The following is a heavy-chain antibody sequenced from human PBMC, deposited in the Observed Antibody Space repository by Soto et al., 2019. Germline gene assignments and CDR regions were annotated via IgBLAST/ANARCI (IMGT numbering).Heavy chain of an antibody. CDR3: ASVPTGKFGVWNY. D-gene: IGHD2-21*01. V-gene: IGHV3-74*01. CDR1: TFTFSSYW. Sequence: VQLVESGGGLVQPGGSLRLSCVASTFTFSSYWMHWVRQAPGQGLVWVSRINTGGTTTTYADSVKGRFTTSRDNAANTLYLQMNSLRAEDTAVYYCASVPTGKFGVWNYWGQGTLVTVSS. J-gene: IGHJ4*02. CDR2: INTGGTTT.